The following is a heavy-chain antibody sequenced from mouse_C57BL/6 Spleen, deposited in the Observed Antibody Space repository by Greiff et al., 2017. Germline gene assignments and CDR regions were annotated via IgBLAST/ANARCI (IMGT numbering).Heavy chain of an antibody. CDR3: ARSISAFYY. J-gene: IGHJ2*01. CDR2: IDPSDSET. CDR1: GYTFTSYW. Sequence: QVQLQQPGAELVRPGSSVKLSCKASGYTFTSYWMHWVKQRPIQGLEWIGNIDPSDSETHYNQKFKEKATLNVDKSSSTAYLQLSSLTSADYAVYYYARSISAFYYWGQGTTLTVSS. V-gene: IGHV1-52*01.